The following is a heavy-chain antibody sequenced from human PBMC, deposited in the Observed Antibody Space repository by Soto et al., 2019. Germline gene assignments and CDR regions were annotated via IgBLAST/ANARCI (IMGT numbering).Heavy chain of an antibody. Sequence: ASVKVSCKASGYTFTSYCISWVRQAPGQGLEWMGWISAYNGNTNYAQKLQGRVTMTTDTSTSTAYMELRSLRSDDTAVYYCARTPYHVGSSWPFDYWGQGTLVTVSS. CDR1: GYTFTSYC. D-gene: IGHD6-13*01. V-gene: IGHV1-18*01. CDR2: ISAYNGNT. CDR3: ARTPYHVGSSWPFDY. J-gene: IGHJ4*02.